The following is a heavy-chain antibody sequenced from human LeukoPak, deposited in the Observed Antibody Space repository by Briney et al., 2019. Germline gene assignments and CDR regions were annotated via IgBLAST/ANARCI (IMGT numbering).Heavy chain of an antibody. CDR1: GFTFSSYA. D-gene: IGHD1-20*01. Sequence: GGSLRLSCAASGFTFSSYAMNWVRQAPGKGLEWVSAIRGSGGSTYYADSVKGRFTISRDNSKNTLYLQMDSLRAEDTAVYYCARGTNWSPLDFDYWGQGSLVTVSS. CDR3: ARGTNWSPLDFDY. CDR2: IRGSGGST. V-gene: IGHV3-23*01. J-gene: IGHJ4*02.